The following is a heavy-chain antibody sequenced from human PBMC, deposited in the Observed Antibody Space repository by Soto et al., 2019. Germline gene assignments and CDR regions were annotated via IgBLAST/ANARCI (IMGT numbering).Heavy chain of an antibody. CDR3: ARDSYRSWELLILDV. J-gene: IGHJ6*02. CDR1: GFTFSSYE. Sequence: PGGSLRLSCAASGFTFSSYEMNWVRQAPGKGLEWVSYISSSGSTIYYADSVKGRFTISRDNAKNSLYLQMNSLRAEDTAVYYCARDSYRSWELLILDVWGQGTTGTGSS. CDR2: ISSSGSTI. D-gene: IGHD1-26*01. V-gene: IGHV3-48*03.